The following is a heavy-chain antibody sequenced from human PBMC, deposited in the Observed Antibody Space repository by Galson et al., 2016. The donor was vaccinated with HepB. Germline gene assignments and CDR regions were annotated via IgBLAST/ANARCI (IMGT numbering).Heavy chain of an antibody. V-gene: IGHV3-74*01. CDR3: TRETRWYFDL. CDR2: INADGTAT. Sequence: SLRLSCAVSGLDFRRYWMHWVRQTPGKGLVWVSRINADGTATGYADSVKGRFTISRDDAKNTLYLQMNTLRVEDTAVYYCTRETRWYFDLWGRGTLFTVSS. J-gene: IGHJ2*01. CDR1: GLDFRRYW.